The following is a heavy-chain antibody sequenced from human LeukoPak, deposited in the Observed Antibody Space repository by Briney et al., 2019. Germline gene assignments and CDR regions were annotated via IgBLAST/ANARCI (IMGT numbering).Heavy chain of an antibody. CDR1: GFTFSSYA. V-gene: IGHV3-23*01. Sequence: PGGSLRLSCAASGFTFSSYAMSWVRQAPGKGLEWVSAISGSGGSTYYADSVKGRFTISRDNSKNTLYLQMNSLRAEDTAVYYCAKVQSLVVVPAATDSWFDPWGQGTLVTVSS. CDR2: ISGSGGST. J-gene: IGHJ5*02. CDR3: AKVQSLVVVPAATDSWFDP. D-gene: IGHD2-2*01.